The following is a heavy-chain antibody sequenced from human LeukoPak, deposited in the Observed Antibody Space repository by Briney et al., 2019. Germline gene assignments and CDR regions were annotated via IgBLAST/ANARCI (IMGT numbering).Heavy chain of an antibody. Sequence: SETLSLTCAVYGGSFSGYYCSWIRHPPGKGLEWIGEINHIGSTNYNPSLKSRVTISVDTSKNQFSLKLSSVTAADTAVYYCARMGSYRYLAYFDYWGQGTLVTVSS. CDR2: INHIGST. CDR3: ARMGSYRYLAYFDY. J-gene: IGHJ4*02. CDR1: GGSFSGYY. D-gene: IGHD3-16*02. V-gene: IGHV4-34*01.